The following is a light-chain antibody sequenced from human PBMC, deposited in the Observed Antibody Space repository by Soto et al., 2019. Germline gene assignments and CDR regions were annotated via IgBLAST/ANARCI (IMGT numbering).Light chain of an antibody. Sequence: DIVLTQSPGTLSLSPGERATLSCRASQSVSSSFLAWYKQKPGQAPRLLIYGASSRATGIPDRFSGSGSGTDFTLTISRLEPEDFAVYYCQQYGSSITLGQGTRLEI. J-gene: IGKJ5*01. CDR2: GAS. V-gene: IGKV3-20*01. CDR3: QQYGSSIT. CDR1: QSVSSSF.